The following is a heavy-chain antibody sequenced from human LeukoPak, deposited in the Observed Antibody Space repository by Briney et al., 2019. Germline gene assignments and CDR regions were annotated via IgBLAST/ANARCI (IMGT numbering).Heavy chain of an antibody. CDR3: VRDSSILRGPLVTYYFDF. D-gene: IGHD3-10*01. CDR1: GFSFSNYG. V-gene: IGHV3-23*01. Sequence: PGGSLRLSCAASGFSFSNYGMNWVRQAPGKGLEWVSGITGNGGTTYYADSVKGRFTISRDNSKNTLYLQMNSLRVGDTAVYYCVRDSSILRGPLVTYYFDFWGQGTLVTVSS. J-gene: IGHJ4*02. CDR2: ITGNGGTT.